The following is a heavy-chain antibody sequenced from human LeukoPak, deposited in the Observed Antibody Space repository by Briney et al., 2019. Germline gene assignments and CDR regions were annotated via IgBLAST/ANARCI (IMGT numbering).Heavy chain of an antibody. Sequence: GRSLRLSCAASGFTFSSYAMHWVRQAPGKGLEWVAVISYDGSNKYYRDSVKGRFTVSRDNSKNTLYLQMNSLRAEDTAVYYCAKFSSEYCSGGSCYSVGAFDIWGQGTMVTVSS. D-gene: IGHD2-15*01. CDR2: ISYDGSNK. CDR1: GFTFSSYA. CDR3: AKFSSEYCSGGSCYSVGAFDI. J-gene: IGHJ3*02. V-gene: IGHV3-30*18.